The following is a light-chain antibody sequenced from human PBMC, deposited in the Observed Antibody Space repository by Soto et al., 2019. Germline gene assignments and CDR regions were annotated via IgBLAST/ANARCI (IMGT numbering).Light chain of an antibody. V-gene: IGKV1-5*01. J-gene: IGKJ1*01. CDR2: DAS. Sequence: IQMTQSPSTLSASVGDTVTITCRASQTISVSLAWYRQKPGKAPNLLIYDASTLQEGVPSRFSASGSGTELPITVTRLQPDDFATYFCQQYDNYSTFVPRTKVDVK. CDR1: QTISVS. CDR3: QQYDNYST.